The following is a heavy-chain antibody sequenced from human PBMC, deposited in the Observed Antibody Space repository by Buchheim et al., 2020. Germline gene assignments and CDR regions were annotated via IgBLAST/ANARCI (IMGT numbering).Heavy chain of an antibody. CDR1: GGSISSGDYY. J-gene: IGHJ4*02. D-gene: IGHD3-22*01. CDR2: IYYSGST. V-gene: IGHV4-30-4*01. Sequence: QVQLQESGPGLVKPSQTLSLTCTVSGGSISSGDYYWSWIRQPPGKGLEWIGYIYYSGSTYYNPSLKSRVTISVDTSKNQFALKLSSVTAADTAVYYCARGRKDYYDSSGYFYFDYWGQGTL. CDR3: ARGRKDYYDSSGYFYFDY.